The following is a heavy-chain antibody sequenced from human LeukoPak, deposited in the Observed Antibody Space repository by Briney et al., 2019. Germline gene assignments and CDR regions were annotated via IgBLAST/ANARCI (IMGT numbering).Heavy chain of an antibody. CDR3: AREGPLTGYFDYYYYYGMDV. CDR1: GYTFTSYG. Sequence: ASVKVSCKASGYTFTSYGISWVRQAPGQGLEWMGWISAYNGNTNYAQKLQGRVTMTTDTSTSTAYMELRSLGSDDTAVYYCAREGPLTGYFDYYYYYGMDVWGQGTTVTVSS. V-gene: IGHV1-18*01. J-gene: IGHJ6*02. D-gene: IGHD3-9*01. CDR2: ISAYNGNT.